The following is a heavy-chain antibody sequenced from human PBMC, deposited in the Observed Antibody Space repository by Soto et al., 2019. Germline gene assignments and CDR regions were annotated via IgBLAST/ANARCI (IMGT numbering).Heavy chain of an antibody. CDR2: IFHGGST. D-gene: IGHD3-22*01. CDR3: ARESRSSHYDGSAYSQYWYFDL. Sequence: SETLSLTCTVSGGSGSSAAHSWTWIRQPPGKGLEWIGYIFHGGSTYYNPSLNSRLTISLDRSKNQFSLKLISVTAADTAVYYCARESRSSHYDGSAYSQYWYFDLWGPATLVTVSS. J-gene: IGHJ2*01. CDR1: GGSGSSAAHS. V-gene: IGHV4-30-2*01.